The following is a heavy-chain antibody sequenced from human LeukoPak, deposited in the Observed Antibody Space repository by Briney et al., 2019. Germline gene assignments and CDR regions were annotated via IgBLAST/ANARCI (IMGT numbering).Heavy chain of an antibody. Sequence: GGSLRLSCAASGXTFSSYWMHWVRQAPGKGLVWVSRVNSDGSGTTYADSVKGRFTISRDNAKNTLYPQMNSLRADDTAVYYCGLIAAAVPFQRWGQGTLVTVSS. CDR1: GXTFSSYW. CDR3: GLIAAAVPFQR. J-gene: IGHJ1*01. V-gene: IGHV3-74*01. CDR2: VNSDGSGT. D-gene: IGHD6-13*01.